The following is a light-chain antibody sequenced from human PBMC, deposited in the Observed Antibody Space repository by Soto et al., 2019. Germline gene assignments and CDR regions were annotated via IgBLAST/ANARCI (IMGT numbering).Light chain of an antibody. CDR1: QNIIRW. CDR2: DAS. V-gene: IGKV1-5*01. J-gene: IGKJ3*01. CDR3: QQYNTYWT. Sequence: QMTQSPSTLSASVGDRVTITCRASQNIIRWLAWYQQKPGKAPKLLIYDASNLESGVPSRFSGSGSGTEFTLTISSLQPDDLATYYCQQYNTYWTFGPGTKVDIK.